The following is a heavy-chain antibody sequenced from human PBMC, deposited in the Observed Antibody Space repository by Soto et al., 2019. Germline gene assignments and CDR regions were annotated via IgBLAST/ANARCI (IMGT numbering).Heavy chain of an antibody. CDR2: ISSSGSTI. Sequence: QVQLLESGGGLVKPGGSLRLSCAASGFTFSDYYMSWIRQAPGKGLEWVSYISSSGSTIYYADSVKGRFTISGDNAKNSLYLQMNSLRADDTAVYYCARKPYSSSWSDYWGQVALVTVSS. D-gene: IGHD6-13*01. CDR1: GFTFSDYY. J-gene: IGHJ4*02. V-gene: IGHV3-11*01. CDR3: ARKPYSSSWSDY.